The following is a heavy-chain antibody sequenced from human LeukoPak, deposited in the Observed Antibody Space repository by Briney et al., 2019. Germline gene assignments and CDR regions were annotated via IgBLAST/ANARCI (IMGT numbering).Heavy chain of an antibody. J-gene: IGHJ5*02. CDR1: GYTFTGYY. Sequence: ASVKVSCKASGYTFTGYYMHWVRQAPGQGLEWMGWINPNSGGTNYAQKFQGRVTMTRDTSISTAYMELSRLRSDDTAVYYRAGEVIAAAGTKWFDPWGQGTLVTVSS. V-gene: IGHV1-2*02. CDR3: AGEVIAAAGTKWFDP. CDR2: INPNSGGT. D-gene: IGHD6-13*01.